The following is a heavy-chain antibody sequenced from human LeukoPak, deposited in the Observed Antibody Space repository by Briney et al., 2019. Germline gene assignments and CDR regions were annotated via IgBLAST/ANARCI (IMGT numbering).Heavy chain of an antibody. J-gene: IGHJ4*02. Sequence: GGSLRLSCAASGFTFSSYAMHWVRQAPGKGLEWVAVISYDGSNKYYADSVKGRFTISRDNSKNTLYLQMNSLRAEDTAVYYCARAVDTAMAGPFDYWGRGTLVTVSS. D-gene: IGHD5-18*01. V-gene: IGHV3-30-3*01. CDR2: ISYDGSNK. CDR3: ARAVDTAMAGPFDY. CDR1: GFTFSSYA.